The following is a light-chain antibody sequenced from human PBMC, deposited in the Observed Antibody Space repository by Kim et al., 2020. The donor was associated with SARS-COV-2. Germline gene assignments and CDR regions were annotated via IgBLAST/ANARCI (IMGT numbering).Light chain of an antibody. V-gene: IGLV1-44*01. CDR3: AAWDDSLTGYV. J-gene: IGLJ1*01. Sequence: QSVLTQPPSASGIPGQTVTITCSGGISNVGRNTVNWFQQFPGTAPKLLTYNNFQRASGVPARFSASKSGTSASLAISGLQSDDEADYHCAAWDDSLTGYVFGSGTKVTVL. CDR2: NNF. CDR1: ISNVGRNT.